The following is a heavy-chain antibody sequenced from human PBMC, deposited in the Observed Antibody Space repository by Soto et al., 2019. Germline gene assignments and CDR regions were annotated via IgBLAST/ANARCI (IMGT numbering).Heavy chain of an antibody. V-gene: IGHV1-69*05. D-gene: IGHD4-17*01. CDR2: IIPIFGTA. Sequence: ASVKVSCKASGGTFSSYAISWVRQAPGQGLEWMGGIIPIFGTANYAQKFQGRVTMTRNTSISTAYMELSSLRSEDTAVYYCARTYGLNDAFDIWGQGTMVTVSS. CDR3: ARTYGLNDAFDI. J-gene: IGHJ3*02. CDR1: GGTFSSYA.